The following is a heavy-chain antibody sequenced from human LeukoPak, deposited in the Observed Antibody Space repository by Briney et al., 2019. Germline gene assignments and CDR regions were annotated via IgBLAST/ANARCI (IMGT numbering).Heavy chain of an antibody. CDR1: GFTFSSYA. D-gene: IGHD4-23*01. J-gene: IGHJ4*02. CDR3: AKEQSPRLSRTTVVTDY. V-gene: IGHV3-30-3*01. Sequence: GGSLRLSCAASGFTFSSYAMHWVRQAPGKGLEGVAVISYDGSNKYYADSVKGRFTISRDNSKNTLYLQMNSLRAEDTAVYYCAKEQSPRLSRTTVVTDYWGQGTLVTVSS. CDR2: ISYDGSNK.